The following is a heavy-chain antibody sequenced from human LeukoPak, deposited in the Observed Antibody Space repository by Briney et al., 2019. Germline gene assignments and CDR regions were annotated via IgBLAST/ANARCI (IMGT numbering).Heavy chain of an antibody. J-gene: IGHJ6*03. CDR2: IYTSGST. Sequence: SETLSLTCTVSGGSISSYYWSWIRQPAGKGLEWIGRIYTSGSTNYNPSLKSRVTMSVDTSKNQFSLKLSSVTAADTAVYYCARHTAAMAMGAYYYYYYYMDVWGKGTTVTVSS. V-gene: IGHV4-4*07. D-gene: IGHD5-18*01. CDR3: ARHTAAMAMGAYYYYYYYMDV. CDR1: GGSISSYY.